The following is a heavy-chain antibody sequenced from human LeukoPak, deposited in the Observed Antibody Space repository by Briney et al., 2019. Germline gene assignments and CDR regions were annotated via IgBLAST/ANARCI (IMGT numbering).Heavy chain of an antibody. CDR3: ARAMAGTSNWFDP. CDR2: IYPGDSDT. D-gene: IGHD6-19*01. V-gene: IGHV5-51*01. CDR1: GYRFTSYW. Sequence: HGESLKISCKGSGYRFTSYWIGWVRQMPGKGLEWMGIIYPGDSDTRYSPSFQGQVTISADKSISTAYLQWSSLKASDTAMYYCARAMAGTSNWFDPWGQGTLVTVFS. J-gene: IGHJ5*02.